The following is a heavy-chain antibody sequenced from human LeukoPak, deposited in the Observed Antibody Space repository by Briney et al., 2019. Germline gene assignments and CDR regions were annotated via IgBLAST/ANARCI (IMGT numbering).Heavy chain of an antibody. CDR1: GYTFTSYD. D-gene: IGHD3-3*01. CDR3: ARSEDFDFWSGYPYYYYGMEV. CDR2: MNPNSGNT. Sequence: ASVKVSCKASGYTFTSYDINWVRQATGQGLEWMEWMNPNSGNTGYAQKFQGRVTMTRNTSISTAYMELSSLRSEDTAVSYCARSEDFDFWSGYPYYYYGMEVWGQGTTVTVSS. J-gene: IGHJ6*02. V-gene: IGHV1-8*01.